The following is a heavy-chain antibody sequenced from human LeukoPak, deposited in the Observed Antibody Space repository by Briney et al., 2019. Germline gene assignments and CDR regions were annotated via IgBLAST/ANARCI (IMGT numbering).Heavy chain of an antibody. CDR1: GGTFSSYA. CDR2: IIPIFGTA. CDR3: ARNRGGPRYCSSTSCYRSWFDP. V-gene: IGHV1-69*13. Sequence: GASVKVSCKASGGTFSSYAISWVRQAPGQGLEWMGGIIPIFGTANYAQKFQGRVTITADESTSTAYMELSSLRSEDTAVYYCARNRGGPRYCSSTSCYRSWFDPWGQGTLDTVSS. D-gene: IGHD2-2*01. J-gene: IGHJ5*02.